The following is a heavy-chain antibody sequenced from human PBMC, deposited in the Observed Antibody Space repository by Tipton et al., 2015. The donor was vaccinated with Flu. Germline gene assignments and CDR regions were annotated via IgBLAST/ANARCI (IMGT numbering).Heavy chain of an antibody. CDR3: ARDRAYYYGSSEDYYYMDV. D-gene: IGHD3-22*01. V-gene: IGHV1-18*04. CDR2: ISAYNGNT. Sequence: QVQLVQSGAEVKKPGASVKVSCKASGYTFTSYGISWVRQAPGQGLEWMGWISAYNGNTNYAQKLQGRVTMTTDTSTSTAYMELRSLRSDDTAVYYCARDRAYYYGSSEDYYYMDVWGKGTTVTVSS. CDR1: GYTFTSYG. J-gene: IGHJ6*03.